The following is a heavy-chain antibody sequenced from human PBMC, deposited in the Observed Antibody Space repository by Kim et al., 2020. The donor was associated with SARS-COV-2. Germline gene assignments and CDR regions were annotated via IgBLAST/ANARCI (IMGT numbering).Heavy chain of an antibody. Sequence: ASVKVSCKASGYTFTSYYMHWVRQAPGQGLECMGIINPSGGSTRYVQKFQGRVTMTRDTSTSTVYMELSSLRSEDTAVYYCARGGRVAAALQDYWGQGTLVTVSS. D-gene: IGHD6-13*01. J-gene: IGHJ4*02. CDR2: INPSGGST. V-gene: IGHV1-46*01. CDR3: ARGGRVAAALQDY. CDR1: GYTFTSYY.